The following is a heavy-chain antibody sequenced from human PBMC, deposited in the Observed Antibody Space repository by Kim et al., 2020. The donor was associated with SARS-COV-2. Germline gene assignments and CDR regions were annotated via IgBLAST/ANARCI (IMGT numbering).Heavy chain of an antibody. CDR3: ARLLGYSSSWAFDL. Sequence: SPSSQGQVTISADKSISTAYLQWSSLKASDTAMYYCARLLGYSSSWAFDLWGRGTLVTVSS. J-gene: IGHJ2*01. D-gene: IGHD6-13*01. V-gene: IGHV5-51*01.